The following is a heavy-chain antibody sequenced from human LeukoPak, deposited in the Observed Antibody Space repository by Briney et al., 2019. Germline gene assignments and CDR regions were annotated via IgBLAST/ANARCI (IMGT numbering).Heavy chain of an antibody. V-gene: IGHV3-15*01. J-gene: IGHJ2*01. CDR1: RFSFSLAW. D-gene: IGHD5-12*01. Sequence: PGGSLRLSCAPPRFSFSLAWTRCVRQAPGRGLEWVGRIKSKTDGGTTDYAAPVKGRFTISRDDSKNTLYLQMNSLKTEDTAVYYCISDGYREVATIGYWYFHLWGRGTLVTVSS. CDR3: ISDGYREVATIGYWYFHL. CDR2: IKSKTDGGTT.